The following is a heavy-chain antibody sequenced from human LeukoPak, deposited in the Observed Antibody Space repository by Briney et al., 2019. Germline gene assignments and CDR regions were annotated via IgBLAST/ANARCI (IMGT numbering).Heavy chain of an antibody. D-gene: IGHD3-22*01. J-gene: IGHJ3*02. CDR2: ISYDGSNK. Sequence: PGGSLRVSCAASGFTFSSYGMHWVRQAPGKGLEWVAVISYDGSNKYYADSVKGRFTISRDNSKNTLYLQMNSLRAEDTAVYYCAKDRDSSGLYDAFDIWGQGTMVTVSS. CDR1: GFTFSSYG. V-gene: IGHV3-30*18. CDR3: AKDRDSSGLYDAFDI.